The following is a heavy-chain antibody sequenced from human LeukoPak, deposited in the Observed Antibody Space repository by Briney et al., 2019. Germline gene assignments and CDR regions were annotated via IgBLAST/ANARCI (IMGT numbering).Heavy chain of an antibody. CDR1: GGTFSSYA. V-gene: IGHV1-69*05. CDR3: AKQGSSGRHSTYFDK. D-gene: IGHD6-19*01. J-gene: IGHJ4*02. Sequence: SVKVSCKASGGTFSSYAISWVRQAPGQGLEWMGGIIPIFGTANYAQKFQGRVTITTDESTSTAYMELSSLRSEDTAVYYCAKQGSSGRHSTYFDKAGQETQVPVSS. CDR2: IIPIFGTA.